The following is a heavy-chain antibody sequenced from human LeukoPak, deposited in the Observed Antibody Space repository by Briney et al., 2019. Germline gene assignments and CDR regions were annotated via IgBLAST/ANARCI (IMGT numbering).Heavy chain of an antibody. CDR2: IYYSGST. CDR1: GGSISSYY. V-gene: IGHV4-59*01. J-gene: IGHJ4*02. Sequence: SETLSLTCTVSGGSISSYYWSWIRQPPGKRLEWIGYIYYSGSTNYNPSLKSRVTISVDTSKNQFSLKLSSVTVADTAVYYCARENYFDYWGQGTLVTVSS. CDR3: ARENYFDY.